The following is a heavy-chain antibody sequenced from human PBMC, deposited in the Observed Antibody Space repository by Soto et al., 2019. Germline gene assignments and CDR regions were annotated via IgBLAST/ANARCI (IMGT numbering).Heavy chain of an antibody. Sequence: GGSLRLSCAASGFTFSSYAMSWVRQAPGKGLEWVSAISGSGGSTYYADSVKGRFTISRDNSKNTLYLQMNSLRAEDTAVYYCARDYGSSWLNWFDPWGQGTLVTVSS. CDR3: ARDYGSSWLNWFDP. CDR1: GFTFSSYA. V-gene: IGHV3-23*01. J-gene: IGHJ5*02. CDR2: ISGSGGST. D-gene: IGHD6-13*01.